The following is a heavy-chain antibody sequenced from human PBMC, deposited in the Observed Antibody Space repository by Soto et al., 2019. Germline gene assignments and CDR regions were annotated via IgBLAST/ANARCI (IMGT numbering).Heavy chain of an antibody. CDR1: GFTLSTYA. D-gene: IGHD6-19*01. CDR2: ISSNGGST. J-gene: IGHJ4*02. Sequence: EVQLVESGGGLVQPGGSLRLTCVASGFTLSTYAMHWVRQAPGKGLEYVSAISSNGGSTYYANSVKGRFTISRDNSKNTLYLQMGSLRAEDMAVYYCATEYDGSGWYGYWGQGTLVTVSS. V-gene: IGHV3-64*01. CDR3: ATEYDGSGWYGY.